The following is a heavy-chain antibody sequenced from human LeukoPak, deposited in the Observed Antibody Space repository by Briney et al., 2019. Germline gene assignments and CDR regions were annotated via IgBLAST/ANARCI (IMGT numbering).Heavy chain of an antibody. V-gene: IGHV3-73*01. CDR2: IRSKADSYAT. Sequence: GGALRLSCAASGFTFSGSTMHWVRQASGKGLDWVGRIRSKADSYATAYAASVKGRFTISRDDSKNTAFLQMNSLKTEDTAVYYCTRLDWNDEGFDYWGQGTLVTVSS. CDR3: TRLDWNDEGFDY. J-gene: IGHJ4*02. D-gene: IGHD1-1*01. CDR1: GFTFSGST.